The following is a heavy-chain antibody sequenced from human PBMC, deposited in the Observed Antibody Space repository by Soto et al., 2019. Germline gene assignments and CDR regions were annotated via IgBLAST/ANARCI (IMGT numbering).Heavy chain of an antibody. V-gene: IGHV1-69*04. Sequence: SVKVSCKASGGTFSSYTISWVRQAPGQGLEWMGRIIPILGIANYAQKFQGRVTITADKSTSTAYMELSSLRSEDTAVYCCARDAYYYDSSTGFDYWGQGTLVTVSS. CDR2: IIPILGIA. D-gene: IGHD3-22*01. CDR1: GGTFSSYT. CDR3: ARDAYYYDSSTGFDY. J-gene: IGHJ4*02.